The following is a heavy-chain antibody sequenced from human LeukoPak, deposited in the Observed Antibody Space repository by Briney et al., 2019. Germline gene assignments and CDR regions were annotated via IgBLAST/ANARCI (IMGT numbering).Heavy chain of an antibody. J-gene: IGHJ6*03. D-gene: IGHD4-23*01. CDR2: IYHSGST. Sequence: SGTLSLTCAASGYSISSGYYWGWIRQPPGKGLEWIGSIYHSGSTYYNPSLKSRVTISVDTSKNQFSLKLSSVTAADTAVYYCARRWSTCYYYYMDVWGKGTTVTVSS. CDR1: GYSISSGYY. V-gene: IGHV4-38-2*01. CDR3: ARRWSTCYYYYMDV.